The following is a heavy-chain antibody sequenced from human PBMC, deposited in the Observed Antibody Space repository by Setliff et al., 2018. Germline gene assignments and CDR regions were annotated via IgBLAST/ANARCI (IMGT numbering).Heavy chain of an antibody. J-gene: IGHJ3*02. D-gene: IGHD3-22*01. V-gene: IGHV3-73*01. CDR1: GFSFSGSA. CDR3: TFARDGYDVFDI. Sequence: RASVKVSCAASGFSFSGSAVYWVRQASVKGLEWIGRVRGRTDNYATAYAASVRGRFTISRDDSKNTAYLQMNSLKTEDTAVYYCTFARDGYDVFDIWGQGTMVTVSS. CDR2: VRGRTDNYAT.